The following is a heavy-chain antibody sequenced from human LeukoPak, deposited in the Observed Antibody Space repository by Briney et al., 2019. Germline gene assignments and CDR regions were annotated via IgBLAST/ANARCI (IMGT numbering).Heavy chain of an antibody. J-gene: IGHJ4*02. CDR3: ANFIGFTIRTFFDS. Sequence: GGSLRLSCAASGFTVSSSYMYWVRQAPGKGLEWVSFFYRGDSTYYAESVRGRFTISRDNSKNTLYLLMNSLIPEDTAVYYCANFIGFTIRTFFDSWGQGTLVTVSS. CDR1: GFTVSSSY. D-gene: IGHD5/OR15-5a*01. V-gene: IGHV3-53*01. CDR2: FYRGDST.